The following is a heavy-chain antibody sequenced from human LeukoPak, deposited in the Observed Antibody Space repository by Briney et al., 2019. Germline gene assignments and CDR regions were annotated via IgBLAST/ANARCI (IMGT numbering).Heavy chain of an antibody. V-gene: IGHV3-11*04. Sequence: GGSLRLSCAASGFTFSDYYMSWIRQAPGKGLEWVPYISSSGSTIYYADSVKGRFTISRDNAKNSLYLQMNSLRAEDTAVYYCARDLTYGYNDYWGQGTRVTVSS. CDR2: ISSSGSTI. CDR3: ARDLTYGYNDY. J-gene: IGHJ4*02. D-gene: IGHD5-24*01. CDR1: GFTFSDYY.